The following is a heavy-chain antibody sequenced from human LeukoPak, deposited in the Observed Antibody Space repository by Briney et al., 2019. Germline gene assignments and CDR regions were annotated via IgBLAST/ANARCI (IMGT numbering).Heavy chain of an antibody. D-gene: IGHD1-20*01. Sequence: SETLSLTCTVSGDSISSSNCYWGWIRQPPGKGLEWIGSIYFSGGTYYNASLKSRVTISVDTSKNQFSLKLSSVTAADTAVYYCARDEYNWNVDAFDIWGQGTVVTVSS. CDR1: GDSISSSNCY. J-gene: IGHJ3*02. CDR2: IYFSGGT. CDR3: ARDEYNWNVDAFDI. V-gene: IGHV4-39*02.